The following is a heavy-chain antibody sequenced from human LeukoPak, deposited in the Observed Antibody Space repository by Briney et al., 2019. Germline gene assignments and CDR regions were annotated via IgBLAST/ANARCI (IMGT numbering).Heavy chain of an antibody. J-gene: IGHJ4*02. CDR1: GFTFDDYA. V-gene: IGHV3-9*01. Sequence: GRSLRLSCAPSGFTFDDYAMHWVRKAPGKGLEWVSGISWNSGSIGYADSVKGRFTISRDNAKNSLYLQTNSLRAEDTALYYCAKGHSGSYYDGNFDYWGQGTLVTVSS. D-gene: IGHD1-26*01. CDR2: ISWNSGSI. CDR3: AKGHSGSYYDGNFDY.